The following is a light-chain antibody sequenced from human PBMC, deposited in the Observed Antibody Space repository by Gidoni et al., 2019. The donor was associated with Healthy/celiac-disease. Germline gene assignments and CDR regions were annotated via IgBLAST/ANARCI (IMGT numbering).Light chain of an antibody. J-gene: IGKJ4*01. V-gene: IGKV3-11*01. CDR3: QQRSNWLT. Sequence: DIVLTQSPATLSLSPAERATLPCRASQSVSSYLAWYQQKPGQAPRLLIYDASTRATGIPARFSGSGSGTDFTLTISSLEPEDFAVYYCQQRSNWLTFGGXTKVEIK. CDR2: DAS. CDR1: QSVSSY.